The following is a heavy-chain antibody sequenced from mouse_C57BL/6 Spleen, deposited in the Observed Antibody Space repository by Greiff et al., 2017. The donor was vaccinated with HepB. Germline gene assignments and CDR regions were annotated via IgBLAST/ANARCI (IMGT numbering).Heavy chain of an antibody. CDR2: IDPETGGT. CDR3: TRWYRGMDL. D-gene: IGHD1-1*02. Sequence: QVQLQQSGAELVRPGASVTLSCKASGYTFTDYEMHWVKQTPVHGLEWIGAIDPETGGTAYNQKFKGKAILTADKSSSTAYMELRSLTSEDSAVYYCTRWYRGMDLWGQGTSGTGSS. V-gene: IGHV1-15*01. CDR1: GYTFTDYE. J-gene: IGHJ4*01.